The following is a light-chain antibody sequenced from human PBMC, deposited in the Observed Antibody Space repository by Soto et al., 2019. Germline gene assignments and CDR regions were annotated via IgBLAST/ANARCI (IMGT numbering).Light chain of an antibody. CDR3: QQYNSYVS. CDR2: KVS. J-gene: IGKJ3*01. V-gene: IGKV1-5*01. CDR1: QRVYNW. Sequence: QMTQSPSTVSASVGASVTITCRADQRVYNWLAWYQQKPGKAPKLLMSKVSTLETGVSSRFRGSGFGTEFTLAITSLQPDDFGSYYCQQYNSYVSFGPGTRV.